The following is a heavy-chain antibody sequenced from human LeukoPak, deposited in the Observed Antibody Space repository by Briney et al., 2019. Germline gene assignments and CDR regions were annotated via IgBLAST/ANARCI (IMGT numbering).Heavy chain of an antibody. J-gene: IGHJ4*02. CDR3: AKEYSGYDFDY. Sequence: PGGSLRLSCAAFGFTLRSYDMSRVRQAPGKGLEWVAATSGSGVNSYYADSVRGRFTISRDNSQNTLYLQMDSLRAEDTALYYCAKEYSGYDFDYWGQGTLVTVSS. CDR2: TSGSGVNS. V-gene: IGHV3-23*01. D-gene: IGHD5-12*01. CDR1: GFTLRSYD.